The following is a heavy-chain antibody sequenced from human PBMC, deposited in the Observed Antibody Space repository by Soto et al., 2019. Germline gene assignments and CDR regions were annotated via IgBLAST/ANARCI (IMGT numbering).Heavy chain of an antibody. Sequence: EVQLLASGGGLVQPGGSLRLSCAASGFTFNNYAMTWVRQAPGKGLEWVSSISGGGASTNHADSVKGRFTISRYNSENTLFLQMNSLRAEDTVVYYCAKDLYCSGGSCYDSYWGQGTLVTVCS. CDR3: AKDLYCSGGSCYDSY. CDR1: GFTFNNYA. J-gene: IGHJ4*02. D-gene: IGHD2-15*01. V-gene: IGHV3-23*01. CDR2: ISGGGAST.